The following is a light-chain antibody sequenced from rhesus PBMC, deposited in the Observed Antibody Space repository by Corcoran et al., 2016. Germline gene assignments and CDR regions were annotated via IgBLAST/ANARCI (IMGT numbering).Light chain of an antibody. V-gene: IGKV1-22*01. J-gene: IGKJ4*01. CDR2: KAS. CDR3: QQYSSRPLA. Sequence: DIQMTQSPSSLPASVGDTVTTTCRASQGISSGLAWYQQKPGKAPKLLIYKASILQSGVPSRFSGSGTGTVFTLTISSLQSEDFASYYCQQYSSRPLAFGGGTKVELK. CDR1: QGISSG.